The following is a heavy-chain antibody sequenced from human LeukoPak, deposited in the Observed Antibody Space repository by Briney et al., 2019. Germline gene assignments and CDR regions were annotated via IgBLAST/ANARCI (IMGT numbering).Heavy chain of an antibody. V-gene: IGHV4-59*01. D-gene: IGHD1-26*01. CDR3: ARVGGSYFIDY. Sequence: SETLSLTCTVSGGSISSYYWSWIRQPPGKGLEWIGYIYYSGSTNYNPSLKSRVTISVDTSKNQFSLKLSSVTAADTAVYYCARVGGSYFIDYWGQGTLVTVSS. CDR2: IYYSGST. J-gene: IGHJ4*02. CDR1: GGSISSYY.